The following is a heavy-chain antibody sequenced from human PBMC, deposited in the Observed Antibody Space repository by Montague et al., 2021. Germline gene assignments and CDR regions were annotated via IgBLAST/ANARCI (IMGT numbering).Heavy chain of an antibody. Sequence: SETLSLTCSVSGDSVRCGIYHWGWIRQSPGKGLEWIGYICDGGSATYKTPLGGRVTMSLDTSSNQFSLNLRSATAADTAVYYCAAYYYGGGGRGSWGQGTLVTVSS. V-gene: IGHV4-61*01. D-gene: IGHD3-22*01. CDR3: AAYYYGGGGRGS. J-gene: IGHJ5*02. CDR1: GDSVRCGIYH. CDR2: ICDGGSA.